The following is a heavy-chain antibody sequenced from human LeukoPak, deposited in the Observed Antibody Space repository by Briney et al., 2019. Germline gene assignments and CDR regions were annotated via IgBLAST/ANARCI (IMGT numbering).Heavy chain of an antibody. V-gene: IGHV4-59*01. D-gene: IGHD2-21*02. CDR2: IYYSGST. CDR3: ASGEMDCGGDCPYAFDI. CDR1: GGSISSYY. Sequence: SETLSLTCTVSGGSISSYYWSWIRQPSGKGLEWIGYIYYSGSTNYNPSLKSRVTISVDTSKNQFSLKLSSVTAADTAVYYCASGEMDCGGDCPYAFDIWGQGTMVTVSS. J-gene: IGHJ3*02.